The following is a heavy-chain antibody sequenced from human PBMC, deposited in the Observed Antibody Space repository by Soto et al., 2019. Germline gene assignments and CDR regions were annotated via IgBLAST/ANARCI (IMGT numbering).Heavy chain of an antibody. CDR1: GFTFSSYG. V-gene: IGHV3-33*01. D-gene: IGHD3-22*01. Sequence: PGGSLRLSCAASGFTFSSYGMHWVRQAPGKGLEWVAVIWYDGSNKYYADSVKGRFTISRDNSKNTLYLQMNSLRAEDTAVYYCASSMTPYYDSSGYYYWGQGTLVTVSS. CDR3: ASSMTPYYDSSGYYY. CDR2: IWYDGSNK. J-gene: IGHJ4*02.